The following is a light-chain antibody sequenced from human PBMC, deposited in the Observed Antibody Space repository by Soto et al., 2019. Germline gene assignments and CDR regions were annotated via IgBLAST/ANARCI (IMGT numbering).Light chain of an antibody. Sequence: EIVMTQSPATLSVSPGERATLSCRASQSVSSNLAWYQQKPGQAPRLLIYGASTRDTGIPARFSGSGSGTEFTLTISSLQSEDFAVYYCQQYSTFGQGTKVEIK. V-gene: IGKV3-15*01. CDR3: QQYST. CDR1: QSVSSN. J-gene: IGKJ1*01. CDR2: GAS.